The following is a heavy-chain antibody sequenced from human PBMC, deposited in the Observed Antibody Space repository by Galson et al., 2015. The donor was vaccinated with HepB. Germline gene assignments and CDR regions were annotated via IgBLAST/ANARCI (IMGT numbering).Heavy chain of an antibody. D-gene: IGHD2-21*02. J-gene: IGHJ3*02. Sequence: TLSLTCSVSGGSISRFHWTWIRQPAGKGLEWIGRIFSSGTTTYNPSLKSRVIMSVDTFRNQFSLKLRSMTAADTAVYFCARNRGGDSWDDAFDNWGQGTIGTVFS. CDR3: ARNRGGDSWDDAFDN. CDR1: GGSISRFH. CDR2: IFSSGTT. V-gene: IGHV4-4*07.